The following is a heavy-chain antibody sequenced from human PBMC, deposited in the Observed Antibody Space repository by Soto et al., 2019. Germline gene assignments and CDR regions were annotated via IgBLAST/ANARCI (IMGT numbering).Heavy chain of an antibody. CDR3: ARPHISSAWNDGFEI. CDR1: GFTFDDYS. V-gene: IGHV3-30*03. Sequence: QVQLVESGGGVVQPGRSLRLSCAASGFTFDDYSMHWVRQAPGKGLEWVALISYDGGTTHYGDSVKGRFTISRDDSKNTLFLQMNSLRSEDTAVYYCARPHISSAWNDGFEIWGQGTMVTVSS. J-gene: IGHJ3*02. CDR2: ISYDGGTT. D-gene: IGHD1-1*01.